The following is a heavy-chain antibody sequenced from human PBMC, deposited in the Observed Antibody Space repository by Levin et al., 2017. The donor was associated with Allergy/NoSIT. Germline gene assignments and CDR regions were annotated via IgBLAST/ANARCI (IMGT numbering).Heavy chain of an antibody. CDR2: ISSSGSTM. D-gene: IGHD2-2*01. Sequence: GGSLRLSCAASGFTFSSYEMNWVRQAPGKGLEWVSYISSSGSTMYYADSVKGRFTISRDNAKNSLYLRMYSLRAEDTAVYYCARASSTSPSDYYYGMDVWSQGTTLTVSS. J-gene: IGHJ6*02. CDR1: GFTFSSYE. V-gene: IGHV3-48*03. CDR3: ARASSTSPSDYYYGMDV.